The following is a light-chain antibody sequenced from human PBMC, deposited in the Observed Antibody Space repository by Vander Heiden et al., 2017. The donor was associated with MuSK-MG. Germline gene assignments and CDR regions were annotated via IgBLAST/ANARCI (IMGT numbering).Light chain of an antibody. CDR2: QDS. CDR1: KLGDKY. V-gene: IGLV3-1*01. Sequence: VSPGQTASITCAGEKLGDKYACWYQQNPGQSPVLVIDQDSKRPSAIPERFSGSNSGNTATLTISGTQAMDEADYYCQAWDSSTVVFGGGTKLTGL. J-gene: IGLJ2*01. CDR3: QAWDSSTVV.